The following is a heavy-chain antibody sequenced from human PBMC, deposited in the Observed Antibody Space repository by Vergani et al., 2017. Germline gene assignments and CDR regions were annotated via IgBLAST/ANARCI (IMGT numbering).Heavy chain of an antibody. J-gene: IGHJ3*02. CDR2: IYYSGST. V-gene: IGHV4-31*03. Sequence: QVQLQESGPGLVKPSQTLSLTCTVSGGSISSGGYYWSWIRQHPGKGLEWIGYIYYSGSTYYNPSLKSRVTISVDTSKNQFSLKLSSVTAADTAVYYCAREVGIVANEEDAFDIWGQGTMVTVSS. CDR3: AREVGIVANEEDAFDI. CDR1: GGSISSGGYY. D-gene: IGHD5-12*01.